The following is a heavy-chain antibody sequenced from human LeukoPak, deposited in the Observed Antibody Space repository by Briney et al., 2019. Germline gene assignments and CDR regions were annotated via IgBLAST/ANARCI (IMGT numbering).Heavy chain of an antibody. J-gene: IGHJ3*02. CDR3: ARCGYYYSSGTYCSDAFDI. D-gene: IGHD3-10*01. CDR1: GFTFSSSS. Sequence: PGGSLRLSCAASGFTFSSSSMNWVRQAPGKGLEWVSCISSSSSTIHYADSVKGRFTISRDNSKNSVYLQMNRLRDEDTAVYYRARCGYYYSSGTYCSDAFDIWGQGTMVTVSS. V-gene: IGHV3-48*02. CDR2: ISSSSSTI.